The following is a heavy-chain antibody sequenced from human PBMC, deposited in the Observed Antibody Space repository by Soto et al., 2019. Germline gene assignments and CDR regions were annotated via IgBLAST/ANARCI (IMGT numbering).Heavy chain of an antibody. CDR3: ATVVCGGGTCYSPGLFDD. CDR1: GGSISSSSYY. CDR2: ISYSGST. V-gene: IGHV4-39*01. J-gene: IGHJ5*02. Sequence: QLQLQESGPGLVKPSETLSLTCTVSGGSISSSSYYWGWIRQPPGKGLEWIGSISYSGSTYYNPSLKSRVTISVDTSKNQFSLKLTSVNAADTAVYYCATVVCGGGTCYSPGLFDDWGQGTLVTVSS. D-gene: IGHD2-15*01.